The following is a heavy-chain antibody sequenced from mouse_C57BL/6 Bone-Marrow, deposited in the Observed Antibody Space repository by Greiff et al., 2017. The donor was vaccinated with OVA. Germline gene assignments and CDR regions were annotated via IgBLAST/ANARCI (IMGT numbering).Heavy chain of an antibody. CDR1: GYTFTSYW. Sequence: QVQLQQPGAELVKPGASVKMSCKASGYTFTSYWITWVKQRPGQGLEWIGDIYPGSGSTNYNEKFKSKATLTLDTSSSTAYMQLSSLTSEDSAVYYCAREGYDCYYFDYWGQGTTLTVSS. J-gene: IGHJ2*01. CDR3: AREGYDCYYFDY. D-gene: IGHD2-2*01. CDR2: IYPGSGST. V-gene: IGHV1-55*01.